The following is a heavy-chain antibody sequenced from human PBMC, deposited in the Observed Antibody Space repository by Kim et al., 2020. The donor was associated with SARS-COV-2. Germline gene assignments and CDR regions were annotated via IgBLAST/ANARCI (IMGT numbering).Heavy chain of an antibody. CDR3: ARYSGYDYMWYFEL. CDR1: GFTFDDYG. V-gene: IGHV3-20*01. Sequence: GGSLRLSCAASGFTFDDYGMSWVRQAPGKGLEWVSGINWNGGSTGYADSVKGRFTISRDNAKNSLYLQMNSLRAEDTALYHCARYSGYDYMWYFELWGRGTLVTVPS. J-gene: IGHJ2*01. D-gene: IGHD5-12*01. CDR2: INWNGGST.